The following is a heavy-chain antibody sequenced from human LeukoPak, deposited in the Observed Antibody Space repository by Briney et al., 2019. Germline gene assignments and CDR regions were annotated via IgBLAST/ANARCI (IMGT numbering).Heavy chain of an antibody. CDR3: AKDRASPRHSVGYFDY. D-gene: IGHD1-26*01. CDR1: GFTFSSYG. Sequence: GGSLRLSCAASGFTFSSYGMHWVRQAPGKGLEWVAFIRYDGSNKYYADSVKGRFTISRDNSKNTLYLQMNSLRAEDTAVYYCAKDRASPRHSVGYFDYWGEGTLVTVS. V-gene: IGHV3-30*02. CDR2: IRYDGSNK. J-gene: IGHJ4*02.